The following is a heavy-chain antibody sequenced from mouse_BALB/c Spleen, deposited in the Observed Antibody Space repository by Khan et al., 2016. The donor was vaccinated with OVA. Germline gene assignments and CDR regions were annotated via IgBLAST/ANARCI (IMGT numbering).Heavy chain of an antibody. CDR3: ARSTCRYAFVY. CDR2: IIYTGYT. CDR1: GDSITTGY. J-gene: IGHJ3*01. Sequence: EVQLQESGPSLVKPSQTLSLTCSVTGDSITTGYWNWIRKFPGHKLEYMGYIIYTGYTYYNPSLKRRLSITRHTSNNQHYLQLHSVTDQDTAPYYCARSTCRYAFVYWGQGTLVTVSA. D-gene: IGHD2-14*01. V-gene: IGHV3-8*02.